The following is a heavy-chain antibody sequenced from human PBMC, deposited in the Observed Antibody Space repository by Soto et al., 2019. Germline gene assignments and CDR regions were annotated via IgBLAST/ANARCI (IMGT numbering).Heavy chain of an antibody. J-gene: IGHJ4*02. Sequence: QVQLVESGGGVIQPGRSLRLSCAASGFTFSSYGMHWVRQAPGKGLEWVAVIWYDGSNKYYADSVKGRFTISRDNSKNPLYLQMSSLRAEDTAVYYCARGPRTYGDTLDYWGQGTLVTVSS. CDR2: IWYDGSNK. D-gene: IGHD4-17*01. V-gene: IGHV3-33*01. CDR3: ARGPRTYGDTLDY. CDR1: GFTFSSYG.